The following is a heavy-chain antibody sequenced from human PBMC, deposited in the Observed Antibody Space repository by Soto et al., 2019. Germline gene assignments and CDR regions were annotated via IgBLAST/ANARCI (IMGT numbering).Heavy chain of an antibody. Sequence: SETLSLTCTVSGGSISSYYWSWIRQPPGKGLEWIGYIYYSGSTNYNPSLKSRVTISVDTSKNQFSLKLSSVTAADTAVYYCARDRQRGKAGMDVWGQGTTVTVSS. CDR3: ARDRQRGKAGMDV. CDR2: IYYSGST. D-gene: IGHD3-10*01. V-gene: IGHV4-59*01. J-gene: IGHJ6*02. CDR1: GGSISSYY.